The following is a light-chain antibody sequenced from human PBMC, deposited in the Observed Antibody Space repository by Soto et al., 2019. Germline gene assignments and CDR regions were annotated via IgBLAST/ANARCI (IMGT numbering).Light chain of an antibody. CDR2: AAS. CDR1: QSVSSY. CDR3: QQNSTSRSWT. Sequence: MVLTHAPATLSFSPGERATLSFRASQSVSSYLAWYQQKLGQAPRLLIFAASSRATGIPDRFSGSGSGTDFTLTISRLDPEDFAVYYCQQNSTSRSWTFGQGTQVDIK. V-gene: IGKV3-20*01. J-gene: IGKJ1*01.